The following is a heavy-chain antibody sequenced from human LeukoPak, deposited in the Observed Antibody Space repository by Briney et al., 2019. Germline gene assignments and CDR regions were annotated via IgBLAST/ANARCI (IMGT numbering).Heavy chain of an antibody. V-gene: IGHV4-59*08. Sequence: SETLSLTCTVSGGSISSYYWSWIRQPPGKGLEWIGYIYYSGSTNYNPSLKSRVTISVDTSKNQFSLKLSSVTAADTAVYYCAKALYDSSGYYFDYWGQGTLVTVSS. D-gene: IGHD3-22*01. J-gene: IGHJ4*02. CDR1: GGSISSYY. CDR2: IYYSGST. CDR3: AKALYDSSGYYFDY.